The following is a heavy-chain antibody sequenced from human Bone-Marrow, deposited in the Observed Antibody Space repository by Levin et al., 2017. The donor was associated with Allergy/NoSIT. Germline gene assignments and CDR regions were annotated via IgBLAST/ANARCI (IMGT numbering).Heavy chain of an antibody. CDR3: ARPDCSGTSCYYFFDS. V-gene: IGHV3-48*02. J-gene: IGHJ4*02. Sequence: GGSLRLSCAASGFTFSSYSMNWVRQAPGRGLEWVSYISRSSSTISYADSVKGRFTISRDNAKNTLYLQMNSLRDEDTAVYYCARPDCSGTSCYYFFDSWGQGTLVTVSS. CDR1: GFTFSSYS. CDR2: ISRSSSTI. D-gene: IGHD2-2*01.